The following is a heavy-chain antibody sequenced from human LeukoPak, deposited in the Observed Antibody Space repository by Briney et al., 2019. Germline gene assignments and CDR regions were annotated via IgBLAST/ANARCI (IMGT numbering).Heavy chain of an antibody. CDR3: ARGSIVGATMLDY. Sequence: PSETLSLTCTVSGGSISSYYWSWIRQPPGKRLEWIGYIYYSGSTNYNPSLKSRVTISVDTSKNQFSLKLSSVTAADTAVYYCARGSIVGATMLDYWGQGTLVTVSS. CDR2: IYYSGST. D-gene: IGHD1-26*01. CDR1: GGSISSYY. J-gene: IGHJ4*02. V-gene: IGHV4-59*01.